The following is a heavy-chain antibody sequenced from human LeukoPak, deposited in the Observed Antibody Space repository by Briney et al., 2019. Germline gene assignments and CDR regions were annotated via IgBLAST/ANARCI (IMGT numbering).Heavy chain of an antibody. V-gene: IGHV3-7*03. CDR2: IKQDGSDK. CDR3: AKEPPHLYDYVWGSYDT. J-gene: IGHJ5*02. D-gene: IGHD3-16*01. CDR1: GFTFSDYY. Sequence: PGGSLRLSCAASGFTFSDYYMSWIRQAPGKGLEWVANIKQDGSDKYYVDSVKGRFTISRDNSKNTLYLQMNSLRAEDTAVYYCAKEPPHLYDYVWGSYDTWGQGTLVTVSS.